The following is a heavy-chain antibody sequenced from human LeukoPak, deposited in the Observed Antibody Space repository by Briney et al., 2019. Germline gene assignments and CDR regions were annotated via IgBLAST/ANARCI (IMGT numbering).Heavy chain of an antibody. CDR3: AKSPVLWFGEWYYYYYYMDV. V-gene: IGHV3-23*01. J-gene: IGHJ6*03. CDR1: GFTFSSYA. CDR2: ISGSGGST. D-gene: IGHD3-10*01. Sequence: PGGSLRLSCAASGFTFSSYAMSWVRQAPGKGLEWVSAISGSGGSTYYADSVKGRFTISRDNSKNTLYLQMNSLRAEDTAVYYCAKSPVLWFGEWYYYYYYMDVWGKGTTVTVS.